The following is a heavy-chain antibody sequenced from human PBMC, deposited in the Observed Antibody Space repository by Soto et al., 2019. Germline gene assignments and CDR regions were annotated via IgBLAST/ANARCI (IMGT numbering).Heavy chain of an antibody. CDR3: AGGSSWTRVDY. CDR1: GFTFSNSA. D-gene: IGHD6-13*01. V-gene: IGHV3-23*01. Sequence: GGSLRLSCAASGFTFSNSAMSWVRQAPGKGLEWVSAISGSGGSTYYADSMKGRFTISRDNSKSTLYLQMNSLRVEDTAVYYCAGGSSWTRVDYWGQGTLVTSPQ. CDR2: ISGSGGST. J-gene: IGHJ4*02.